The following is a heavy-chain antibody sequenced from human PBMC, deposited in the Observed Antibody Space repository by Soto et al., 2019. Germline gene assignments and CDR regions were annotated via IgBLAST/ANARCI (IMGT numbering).Heavy chain of an antibody. CDR1: GGSFSGYY. CDR2: INHSGST. V-gene: IGHV4-34*01. CDR3: ARVTEYYYGSGSSAYFDY. D-gene: IGHD3-10*01. Sequence: SETLSLTCAVYGGSFSGYYWSWIRQPPGKGLEWIGEINHSGSTNYNPSLKSRVTISVDTSKNQFSLKLSSVTAADTAVYYCARVTEYYYGSGSSAYFDYWGQGTLVTVSS. J-gene: IGHJ4*02.